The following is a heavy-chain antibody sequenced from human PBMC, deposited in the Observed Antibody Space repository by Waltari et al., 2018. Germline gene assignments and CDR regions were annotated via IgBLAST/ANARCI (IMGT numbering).Heavy chain of an antibody. V-gene: IGHV3-13*01. CDR3: ARYTGYGMDV. CDR2: IYTTGDT. D-gene: IGHD5-18*01. J-gene: IGHJ6*02. Sequence: EMQLVESGGGLVQPGGSLRPSCAASGFAFSRYDMYWVRQVAGKGLECVSGIYTTGDTYYPGSVKGRFTISRENAKNSLDLQMNNLRPGDTGVYYCARYTGYGMDVWGQGTTVTVSS. CDR1: GFAFSRYD.